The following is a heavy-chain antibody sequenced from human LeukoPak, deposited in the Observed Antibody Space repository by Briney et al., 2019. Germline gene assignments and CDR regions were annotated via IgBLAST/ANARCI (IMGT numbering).Heavy chain of an antibody. CDR3: AREGGYSSSWTGDAFDI. D-gene: IGHD6-13*01. CDR1: GYTFTGYY. Sequence: ASVKVSCKASGYTFTGYYMHWVRQAPGQGLEWMGWINPNSGGTNYAQKFQGWVTMTRDTSISTAYMELSRLRSDDTAVYYCAREGGYSSSWTGDAFDIWGQGTMVTVSS. V-gene: IGHV1-2*04. CDR2: INPNSGGT. J-gene: IGHJ3*02.